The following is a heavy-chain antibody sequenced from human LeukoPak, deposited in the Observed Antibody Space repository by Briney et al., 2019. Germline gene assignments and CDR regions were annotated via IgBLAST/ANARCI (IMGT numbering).Heavy chain of an antibody. Sequence: PSQTLSLTCTVSGASISSGIYYWPWIRQRPGEGLEYIGYTYYSGSTHYNPSLKSRVTISVDTSKNQFSLGLRSVTAADTAVYYCARAVGAAPGIRPSVFEYWGQGALVTVSS. CDR2: TYYSGST. CDR1: GASISSGIYY. D-gene: IGHD6-13*01. J-gene: IGHJ4*02. CDR3: ARAVGAAPGIRPSVFEY. V-gene: IGHV4-31*03.